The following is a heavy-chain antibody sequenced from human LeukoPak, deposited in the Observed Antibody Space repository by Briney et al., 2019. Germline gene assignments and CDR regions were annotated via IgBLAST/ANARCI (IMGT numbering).Heavy chain of an antibody. D-gene: IGHD3-10*01. J-gene: IGHJ4*02. CDR2: INSDGSST. CDR1: GFTFSSYW. CDR3: AREVFLGRIWFGELFQDY. V-gene: IGHV3-74*01. Sequence: PGGSLRLSCAASGFTFSSYWMHWVRQAPGKGLVWVSRINSDGSSTSYADSVKGRFTISRDNAKNTLYLQMNSLRAEDTAVYYCAREVFLGRIWFGELFQDYWGQGTLVTVSS.